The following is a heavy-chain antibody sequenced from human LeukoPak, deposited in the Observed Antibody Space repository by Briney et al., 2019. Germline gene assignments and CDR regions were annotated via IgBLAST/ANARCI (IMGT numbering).Heavy chain of an antibody. Sequence: GGSLRLYCTASGFTISIYSMNGVRQAPSKGPQVVPSISTRSSYIYYADSVKGRFTISRDNAKNSLYLQMNSLRAEDTAVYYCASAERYYDFWRASYYYYGMDVWGQGTTVTVSS. CDR2: ISTRSSYI. CDR1: GFTISIYS. CDR3: ASAERYYDFWRASYYYYGMDV. D-gene: IGHD3-3*01. J-gene: IGHJ6*02. V-gene: IGHV3-21*01.